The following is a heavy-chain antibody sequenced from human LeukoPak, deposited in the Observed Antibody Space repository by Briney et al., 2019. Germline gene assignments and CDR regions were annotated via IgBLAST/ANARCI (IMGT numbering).Heavy chain of an antibody. J-gene: IGHJ4*02. CDR3: ARHSGYEDY. V-gene: IGHV3-11*01. CDR1: GFSFSDYY. CDR2: ISNSGSPV. Sequence: GGSLRLSCAASGFSFSDYYMSWMRHAPGKGLEWVSYISNSGSPVYYADSVKGRFTISRDNAKNSLYLQMNSLRAEDTAVYYCARHSGYEDYWGQGTLVTVSS. D-gene: IGHD5-12*01.